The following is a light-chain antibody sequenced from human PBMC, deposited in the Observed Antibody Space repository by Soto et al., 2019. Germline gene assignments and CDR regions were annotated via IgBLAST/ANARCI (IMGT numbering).Light chain of an antibody. CDR3: QQRTNWRLT. J-gene: IGKJ4*01. Sequence: EIVLTQSPATLSLSPGERATLSCRASQSVSSHLTWYQQKPGQAPRLLIYDASNRATGIPARFNGSGSGTDFTLTISSLEPEDFAVYYCQQRTNWRLTFGGGTKVEIK. CDR2: DAS. CDR1: QSVSSH. V-gene: IGKV3-11*01.